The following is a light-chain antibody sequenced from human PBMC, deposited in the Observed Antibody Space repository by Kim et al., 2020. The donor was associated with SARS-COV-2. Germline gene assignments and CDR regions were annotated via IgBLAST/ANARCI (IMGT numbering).Light chain of an antibody. V-gene: IGKV1-5*03. CDR3: QQYNSYSGT. J-gene: IGKJ2*01. Sequence: DIQMTQSPSTPSASVGDRVTITCRASQSISSWLAWYQQKPGKAPKLLIYKASSLESGVPSTFSGSGSGTEFTLTISSLQPDDFATYYCQQYNSYSGTFGQGTKLEI. CDR2: KAS. CDR1: QSISSW.